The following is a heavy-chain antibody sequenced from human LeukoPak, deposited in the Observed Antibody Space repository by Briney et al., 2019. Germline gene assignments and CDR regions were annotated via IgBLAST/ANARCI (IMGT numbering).Heavy chain of an antibody. V-gene: IGHV4-39*07. CDR1: GGSFINGTFY. CDR2: IYSGTT. D-gene: IGHD5-12*01. J-gene: IGHJ4*02. CDR3: SHSGHDSRQFYLDY. Sequence: SETLSLTCTVSGGSFINGTFYWDWLRQPPGKGLEWIGNIYSGTTSYNPSLKSRVTLSLDTSKNHFSLKLSSVTAADTAVYYCSHSGHDSRQFYLDYWGQGTLVTVSS.